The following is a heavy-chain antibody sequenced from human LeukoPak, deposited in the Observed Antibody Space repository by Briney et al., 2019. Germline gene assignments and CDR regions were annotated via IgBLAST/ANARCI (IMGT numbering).Heavy chain of an antibody. V-gene: IGHV6-1*01. D-gene: IGHD2-2*01. CDR3: ARAGCSSTSCQGDFDY. CDR2: TYYRSKWYN. Sequence: SQTLSLTCAISGDSVSSNSAAWNWIRQSPSRGLEWLGRTYYRSKWYNDHAVSVKSRITINPDTSKNQFSLQLNSVTPEDTAVYYCARAGCSSTSCQGDFDYWGQGTLVTVSS. CDR1: GDSVSSNSAA. J-gene: IGHJ4*02.